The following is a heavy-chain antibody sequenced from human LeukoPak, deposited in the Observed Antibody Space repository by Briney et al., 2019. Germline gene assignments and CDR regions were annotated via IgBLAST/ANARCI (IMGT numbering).Heavy chain of an antibody. CDR1: GGFISGRGYY. CDR2: IYYSGST. V-gene: IGHV4-31*03. CDR3: ASGPRGWWNAGLDY. D-gene: IGHD1-1*01. J-gene: IGHJ4*02. Sequence: SETLSLTCTVSGGFISGRGYYWSWTRQHPGNGLVWIGYIYYSGSTYYNPSLKSRISISVDTSKNQFSLKLSSVTAADTAVYYCASGPRGWWNAGLDYWGQGTLVTVSS.